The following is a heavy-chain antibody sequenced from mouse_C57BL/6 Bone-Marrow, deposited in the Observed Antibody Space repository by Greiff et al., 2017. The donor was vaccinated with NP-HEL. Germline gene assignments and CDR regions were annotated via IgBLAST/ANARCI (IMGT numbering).Heavy chain of an antibody. CDR1: GYTFTSYG. Sequence: EVKLEESGAELVRPGSSVKMSCKTSGYTFTSYGINWVKQRPGQGLEWIGYIYIGNGYTEYNEKFKGKATLTSDTSSSTAYMQLSSLTSEDSAIYFCARQYYGSSYEFAYWGQGTLVTVSA. CDR3: ARQYYGSSYEFAY. V-gene: IGHV1-58*01. CDR2: IYIGNGYT. J-gene: IGHJ3*01. D-gene: IGHD1-1*01.